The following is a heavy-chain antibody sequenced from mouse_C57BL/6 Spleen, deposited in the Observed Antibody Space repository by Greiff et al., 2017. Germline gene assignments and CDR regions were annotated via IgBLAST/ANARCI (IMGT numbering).Heavy chain of an antibody. CDR2: IHPNSGST. D-gene: IGHD1-1*01. V-gene: IGHV1-64*01. CDR3: ARSLITAVVATVNYFDY. Sequence: VQLQQPGAELVKPGASVKLSCKASGYTFTSYWMHWVKQRPGQGLEWIGMIHPNSGSTNYNEKFKSKATLTVDKSSSTAYMQLSSLTTEDSAVYYCARSLITAVVATVNYFDYWGQGTTLTVSS. CDR1: GYTFTSYW. J-gene: IGHJ2*01.